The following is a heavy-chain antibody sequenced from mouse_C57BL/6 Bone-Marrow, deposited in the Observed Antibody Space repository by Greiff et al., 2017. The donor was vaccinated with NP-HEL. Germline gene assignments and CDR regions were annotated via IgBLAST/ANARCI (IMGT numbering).Heavy chain of an antibody. CDR2: INPSNGGT. J-gene: IGHJ4*01. CDR1: GYTFTSYW. Sequence: VQLQQPGTELVKPGASVKLSCKASGYTFTSYWMHWVKQRPGQGLEWIGNINPSNGGTNYNEKFKSKATLTVDKSSSTAYMQLSSLTSEDSAVYYCARSGNYYYGSSYAMDYWGQGTSVTVSS. D-gene: IGHD1-1*01. V-gene: IGHV1-53*01. CDR3: ARSGNYYYGSSYAMDY.